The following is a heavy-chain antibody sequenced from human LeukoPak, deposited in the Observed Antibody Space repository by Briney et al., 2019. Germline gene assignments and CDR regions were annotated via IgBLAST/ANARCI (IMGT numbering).Heavy chain of an antibody. CDR2: ISHRGTS. J-gene: IGHJ3*02. D-gene: IGHD3-3*01. CDR3: ARKRRRGYYLNSAFDM. CDR1: GGSFSGYY. V-gene: IGHV4-34*01. Sequence: SETLSLTCAVYGGSFSGYYWNWIRQSPGKGLEWIAEISHRGTSTYNPSLQSRVTVSVDASKNHFSLRVNSVIAADTAIYYCARKRRRGYYLNSAFDMWGQGTMVTVSS.